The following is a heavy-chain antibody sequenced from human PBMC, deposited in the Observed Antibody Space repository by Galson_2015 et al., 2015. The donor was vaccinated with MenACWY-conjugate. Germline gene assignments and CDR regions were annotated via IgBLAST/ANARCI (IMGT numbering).Heavy chain of an antibody. Sequence: SLRLSCAASGFTFSSYAMSWVRQAPGKGLEWVSAISGSGGSTYYADSVKGRFTISRDNSKNTLYLQMNSLRAEDTAVYYCAKGSMGRMTTVTTFDYWGQGTLVTVSS. CDR2: ISGSGGST. D-gene: IGHD4-17*01. CDR3: AKGSMGRMTTVTTFDY. J-gene: IGHJ4*02. V-gene: IGHV3-23*01. CDR1: GFTFSSYA.